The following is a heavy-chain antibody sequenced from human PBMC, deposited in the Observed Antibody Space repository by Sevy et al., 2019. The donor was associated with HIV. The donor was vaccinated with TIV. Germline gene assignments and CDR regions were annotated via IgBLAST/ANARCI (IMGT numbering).Heavy chain of an antibody. CDR1: GFTFNNFW. Sequence: GGSLRLSCVASGFTFNNFWMAWVRQAPGKGLEWFANIKQDGSESNHVGSVKGRFTISRDNAKNSLYLQMNSLTAEETAVYYGASDVGGGYFDYWGQGTLVTVSS. V-gene: IGHV3-7*01. CDR3: ASDVGGGYFDY. J-gene: IGHJ4*01. CDR2: IKQDGSES. D-gene: IGHD3-16*01.